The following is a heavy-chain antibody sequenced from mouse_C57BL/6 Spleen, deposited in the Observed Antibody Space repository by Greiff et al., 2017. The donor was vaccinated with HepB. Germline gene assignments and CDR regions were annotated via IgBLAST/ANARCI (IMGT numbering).Heavy chain of an antibody. Sequence: QVHVKQSGPGLVQPSQSLSITCTVSGFSLTSYGVHWVRQSPGKGLEWLGVIWSGGSTDYNAAFISRLSISKDNSKSQVFFKMNSLQADDTAIYYCARNDGSSSYWYFDVWGTGTTVTVSS. CDR2: IWSGGST. CDR3: ARNDGSSSYWYFDV. D-gene: IGHD1-1*01. V-gene: IGHV2-2*01. J-gene: IGHJ1*03. CDR1: GFSLTSYG.